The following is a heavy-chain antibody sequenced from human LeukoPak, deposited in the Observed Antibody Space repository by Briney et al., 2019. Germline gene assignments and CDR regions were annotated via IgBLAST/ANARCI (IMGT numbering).Heavy chain of an antibody. Sequence: GCALRLPCAASGFSVHNYYMTRFRQAPGEPLEGAGVIWAGGAPYYAVSVKGRFTISRDISKNTLYVQMNSLRVEDTAVYYCARGVGVRGVISQPLEVWGQGTLVIVSS. CDR2: IWAGGAP. CDR1: GFSVHNYY. CDR3: ARGVGVRGVISQPLEV. V-gene: IGHV3-53*01. D-gene: IGHD3-10*01. J-gene: IGHJ4*02.